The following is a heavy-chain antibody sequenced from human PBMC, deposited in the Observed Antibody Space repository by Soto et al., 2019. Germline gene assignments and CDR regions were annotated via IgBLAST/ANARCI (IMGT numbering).Heavy chain of an antibody. Sequence: QVQLVQSGAEVKKPGASVKVSCKASGYTFSRYDINCVRQATGQGLEWMGWMNPKSGHTGSAQKFQGRVTMTRDTSISTAYMELSSLRSEDTAIYYCARTDGDLDVWGQGTTVTVSS. CDR1: GYTFSRYD. V-gene: IGHV1-8*01. D-gene: IGHD4-17*01. CDR3: ARTDGDLDV. CDR2: MNPKSGHT. J-gene: IGHJ6*02.